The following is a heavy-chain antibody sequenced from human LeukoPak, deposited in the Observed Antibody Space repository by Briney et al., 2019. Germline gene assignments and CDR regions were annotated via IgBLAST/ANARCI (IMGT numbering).Heavy chain of an antibody. Sequence: SETLSLTCTVSGGSISSRSYYWGWIRQHPGKGLEWIGYIYYSGSTYYNPSLKSRVTISVDTSKNQFSLKLSSVTAADTAVYYCARVRYCSGGSCYLYYFDYWGQGTLVTVSS. V-gene: IGHV4-31*03. CDR2: IYYSGST. CDR1: GGSISSRSYY. CDR3: ARVRYCSGGSCYLYYFDY. D-gene: IGHD2-15*01. J-gene: IGHJ4*02.